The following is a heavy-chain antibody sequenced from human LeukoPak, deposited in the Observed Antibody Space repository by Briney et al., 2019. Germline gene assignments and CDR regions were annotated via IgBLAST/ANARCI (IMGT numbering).Heavy chain of an antibody. CDR1: GYTFTSYG. CDR3: ARHEYNIYDLGIGWFDP. Sequence: ASVKVSCKASGYTFTSYGIIWVRQAPGQGLEWMGWISSYNGNTNYAQKIQGRVTMTTDTSTSTAYMELRSLRSDDTAIYYCARHEYNIYDLGIGWFDPWGQGTLVTVSS. V-gene: IGHV1-18*01. CDR2: ISSYNGNT. J-gene: IGHJ5*02. D-gene: IGHD3-3*01.